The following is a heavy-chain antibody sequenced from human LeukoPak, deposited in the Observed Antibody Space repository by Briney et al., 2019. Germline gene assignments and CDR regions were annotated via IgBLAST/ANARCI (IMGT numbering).Heavy chain of an antibody. J-gene: IGHJ3*02. Sequence: GGSLRLSCAASGFTFSSYGMSWIRQAPGKGLEWVSYISGSGSTIYYADSVKGRFTISRDNAKNSLYLQMNSLRAEDTAVYYCAREVELGTTAFDIWGQGTMVTVSS. V-gene: IGHV3-48*04. D-gene: IGHD1-1*01. CDR1: GFTFSSYG. CDR3: AREVELGTTAFDI. CDR2: ISGSGSTI.